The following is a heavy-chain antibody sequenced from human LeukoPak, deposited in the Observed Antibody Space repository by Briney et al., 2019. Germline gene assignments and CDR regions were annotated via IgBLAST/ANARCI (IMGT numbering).Heavy chain of an antibody. J-gene: IGHJ6*02. CDR1: GGSISSSSYY. D-gene: IGHD1-1*01. Sequence: PSGTLSLTCTVSGGSISSSSYYWGWIRQPPGKGLEWIGSIYYSGSTYYNPSLKSRVTISVDTSKNQFSLKLSSVTAADTAVYYCARVGRKLYGMDVWGQGTTVTVSS. CDR3: ARVGRKLYGMDV. V-gene: IGHV4-39*07. CDR2: IYYSGST.